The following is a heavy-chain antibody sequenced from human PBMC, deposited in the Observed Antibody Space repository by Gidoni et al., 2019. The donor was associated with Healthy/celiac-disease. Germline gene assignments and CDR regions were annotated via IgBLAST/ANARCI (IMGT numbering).Heavy chain of an antibody. V-gene: IGHV1-69*06. CDR3: ASSLPDLTTPFDY. CDR2: IIPIVGTA. Sequence: QVQLVQSGAEVQKPGSSVKVSCKASGGTFSSYAISWVRQAPGQGLEWMGGIIPIVGTANYAQKFQCRVTITADKSTSTAYMELSSLRSEDTAVYYCASSLPDLTTPFDYWGQGTLVTVSS. J-gene: IGHJ4*02. CDR1: GGTFSSYA. D-gene: IGHD4-17*01.